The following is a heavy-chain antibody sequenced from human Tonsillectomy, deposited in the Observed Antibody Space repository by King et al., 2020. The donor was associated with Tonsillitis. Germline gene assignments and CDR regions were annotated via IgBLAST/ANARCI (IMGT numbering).Heavy chain of an antibody. D-gene: IGHD1-26*01. Sequence: QLQESGSGLVKPSQTLSLTCAVSGGSISSGGYSWRWIRQPPGKGLEWIGYIYHSGSTYYNPSLKSRVTISIDRSKNQFSLKLSSVTAADTAVYYCARDSGSYYSMNWYFELWGRGTLVTVSS. CDR3: ARDSGSYYSMNWYFEL. J-gene: IGHJ2*01. V-gene: IGHV4-30-2*01. CDR2: IYHSGST. CDR1: GGSISSGGYS.